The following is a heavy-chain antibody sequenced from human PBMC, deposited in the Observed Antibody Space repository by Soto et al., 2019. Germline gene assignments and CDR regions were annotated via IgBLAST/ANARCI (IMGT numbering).Heavy chain of an antibody. CDR1: GFTFSSYS. D-gene: IGHD6-19*01. J-gene: IGHJ6*02. Sequence: EVQLVESGGGLVQPGGSLSLSCAASGFTFSSYSMNWVRQAPGKGLEWVSYISSSSSTIYYADSVKGRFTISRDNAKNSLYLQMNSLRDEDTAVYYCAREGDEVAVAGPYGMDVGCQGTTVTVSS. CDR2: ISSSSSTI. CDR3: AREGDEVAVAGPYGMDV. V-gene: IGHV3-48*02.